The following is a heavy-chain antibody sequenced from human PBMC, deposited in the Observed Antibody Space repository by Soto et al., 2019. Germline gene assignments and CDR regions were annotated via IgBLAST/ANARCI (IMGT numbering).Heavy chain of an antibody. Sequence: SETLSLTCAVYGGSFSGYYWSWIRQPPGKGLEWIGEINHSGSTNYNPSLKSRVTISVDTSKNQFSLKLSSVTAADTAVYYCARLQFGSYYYGMDVWGQGTTVTVSS. V-gene: IGHV4-34*01. CDR1: GGSFSGYY. J-gene: IGHJ6*02. CDR3: ARLQFGSYYYGMDV. D-gene: IGHD3-10*01. CDR2: INHSGST.